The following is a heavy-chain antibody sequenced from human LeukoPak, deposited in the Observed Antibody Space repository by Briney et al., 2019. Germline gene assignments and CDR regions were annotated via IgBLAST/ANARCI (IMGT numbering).Heavy chain of an antibody. CDR2: INHSGST. J-gene: IGHJ3*02. D-gene: IGHD1-26*01. V-gene: IGHV4-34*01. CDR3: ARGTPGSYADSFDI. CDR1: GGSYSGYY. Sequence: SETLSLTCAVYGGSYSGYYWSGIRQPPGKGLEWIGEINHSGSTNYNPSLKSRVTISVDTSKNQFSLKLSSVTAADTAVYYCARGTPGSYADSFDIWGQGTMVTVSS.